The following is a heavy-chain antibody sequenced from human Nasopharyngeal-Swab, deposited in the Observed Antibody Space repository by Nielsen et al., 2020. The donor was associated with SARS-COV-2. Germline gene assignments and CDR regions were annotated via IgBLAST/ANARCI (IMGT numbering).Heavy chain of an antibody. CDR1: GYTFTNYY. J-gene: IGHJ3*02. D-gene: IGHD6-6*01. V-gene: IGHV1-46*01. CDR2: INPSGGST. CDR3: ARDPPSLDDAFDI. Sequence: ASVEVSCKASGYTFTNYYIHWVRQAPGQGLEWMGMINPSGGSTSFAQKFQGRVTMTRDTSTSTVYMELSSLRSEDTAVYYCARDPPSLDDAFDIWGQGTMVTVSS.